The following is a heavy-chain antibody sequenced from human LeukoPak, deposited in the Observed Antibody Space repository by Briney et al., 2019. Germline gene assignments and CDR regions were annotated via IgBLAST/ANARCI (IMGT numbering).Heavy chain of an antibody. Sequence: NPGESLKISCKGGGYTFTNYWIVWVRQMPGKGLEWMGVIYPDDSETKYSPSFQGQVTISADKSSNTAYLQWSSLKASDTAMYYCARPEEMASISDAFDIWGQGTMVTVSS. CDR2: IYPDDSET. CDR3: ARPEEMASISDAFDI. CDR1: GYTFTNYW. V-gene: IGHV5-51*01. J-gene: IGHJ3*02. D-gene: IGHD5-24*01.